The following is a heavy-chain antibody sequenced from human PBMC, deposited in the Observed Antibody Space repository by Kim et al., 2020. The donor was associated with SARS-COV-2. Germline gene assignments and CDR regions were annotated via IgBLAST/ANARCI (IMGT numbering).Heavy chain of an antibody. V-gene: IGHV3-23*01. CDR2: ISSSGFAT. CDR1: GFTFSSYA. J-gene: IGHJ5*02. CDR3: AKAGYSYENLNWFDP. D-gene: IGHD2-15*01. Sequence: GGSLRLSCAASGFTFSSYAMTWVRQAPGKGLEWVSGISSSGFATYFADSVKGRFTISRDNSKNTMYLQMNSLRAEDTAVYYCAKAGYSYENLNWFDPWGQGTLVTVSS.